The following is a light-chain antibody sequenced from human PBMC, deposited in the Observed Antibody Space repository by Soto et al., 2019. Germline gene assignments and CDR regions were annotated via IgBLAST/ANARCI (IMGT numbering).Light chain of an antibody. CDR1: SSDVGGYNY. CDR3: SSYAGSNNFDV. J-gene: IGLJ1*01. Sequence: QSMVTRPPSASVSLGQSVTISCTGTSSDVGGYNYVSWYQQHPGKAPKLMIYEVFKRPSGVPDRFSGSKSDNTASLTVSGLQAEDEADYYCSSYAGSNNFDVFGTGTKVTVL. CDR2: EVF. V-gene: IGLV2-8*01.